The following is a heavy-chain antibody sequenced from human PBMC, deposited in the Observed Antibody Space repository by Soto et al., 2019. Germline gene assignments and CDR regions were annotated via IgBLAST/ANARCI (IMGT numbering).Heavy chain of an antibody. CDR1: GYSFAVYW. CDR3: ARQIYDSDAGPNFQYYFDS. CDR2: IDPSDSQT. Sequence: GESLKISCKGSGYSFAVYWITWVRQKQGKGIEWMRRIDPSDSQTYYSPSFRGHVTISAPKSITTVFLQWSSLRDSDTAMYYCARQIYDSDAGPNFQYYFDSWGQGTPVTVSS. V-gene: IGHV5-10-1*01. D-gene: IGHD5-12*01. J-gene: IGHJ4*02.